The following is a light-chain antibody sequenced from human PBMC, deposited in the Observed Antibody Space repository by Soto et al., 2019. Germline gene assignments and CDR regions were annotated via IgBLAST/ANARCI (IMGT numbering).Light chain of an antibody. V-gene: IGKV3-11*01. CDR1: QSVSSY. J-gene: IGKJ5*01. CDR2: DAS. Sequence: EIVLTQSPATLSLSPGDRATLSCRASQSVSSYLAWYQQKPGQAPSLLIYDASNRATGIPARFSGSGSGTDFTLTISSPEAEDFALYYCQQRSIWPPITFGQGTRLEFK. CDR3: QQRSIWPPIT.